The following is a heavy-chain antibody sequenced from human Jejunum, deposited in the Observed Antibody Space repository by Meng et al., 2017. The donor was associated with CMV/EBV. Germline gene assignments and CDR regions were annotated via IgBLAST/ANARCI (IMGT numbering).Heavy chain of an antibody. CDR1: GYTFTNYG. CDR3: ARVEVGITSGDY. V-gene: IGHV1-18*01. Sequence: QAQLVQSGGGRTVPGASLKVSCKASGYTFTNYGITWVRQAPGQGLEWMGWISAYNGNTNYAQTLQGRVTMTTDTSTSTAYMELRSLRSDDTAVYYCARVEVGITSGDYWGQGTLVTVSS. J-gene: IGHJ4*02. CDR2: ISAYNGNT. D-gene: IGHD1-26*01.